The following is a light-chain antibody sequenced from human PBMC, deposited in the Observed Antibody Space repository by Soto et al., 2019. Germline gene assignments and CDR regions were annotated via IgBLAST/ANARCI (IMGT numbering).Light chain of an antibody. CDR1: SGHSTYA. J-gene: IGLJ2*01. V-gene: IGLV4-69*01. CDR2: VSSDGRH. Sequence: QLVLTQSPSASASPGASVKLTCTLSSGHSTYAIAWHQQQPEKGPRYLMKVSSDGRHSKGDGIPDRFSGSSSGAERYLTISSLQYEDEADYYCQTWGTCIVVFGGGTQLTVL. CDR3: QTWGTCIVV.